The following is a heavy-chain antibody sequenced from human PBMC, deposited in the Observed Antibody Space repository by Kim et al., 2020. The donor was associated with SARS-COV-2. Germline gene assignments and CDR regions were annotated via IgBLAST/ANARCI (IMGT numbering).Heavy chain of an antibody. V-gene: IGHV4-31*02. CDR3: ARERAAAFDI. CDR2: ST. J-gene: IGHJ3*02. Sequence: STYCIPSLKSRVTITVDTSKNQFSLKLSSVTAADTAVYYCARERAAAFDIWGQGTMVTVSS.